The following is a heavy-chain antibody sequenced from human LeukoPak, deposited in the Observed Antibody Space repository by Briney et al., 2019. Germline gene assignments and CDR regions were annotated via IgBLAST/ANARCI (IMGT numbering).Heavy chain of an antibody. V-gene: IGHV5-51*01. CDR2: IYPGDSNT. D-gene: IGHD3-10*01. CDR1: GYSFTSYW. J-gene: IGHJ4*02. CDR3: ARPHFYASGSPYYLDY. Sequence: GESLKISCKGSGYSFTSYWIGWVRQMPGKGLEWMGIIYPGDSNTRYSPSFQGQVTISADKSISTAHLQWSSLKASDTAMYYCARPHFYASGSPYYLDYWGQGTLVTVSS.